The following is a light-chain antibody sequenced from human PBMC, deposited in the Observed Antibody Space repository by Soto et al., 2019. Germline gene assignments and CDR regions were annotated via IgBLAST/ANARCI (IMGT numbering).Light chain of an antibody. Sequence: QSVLTQPASVSGSPGQSITISCSGTSSDIGTYNHVAWFQQFPGKTPKLVIYSVSDRPSGVSYRFSGSKSGNTASLTIPGLEGHDGADYSSISNPVSGFYVLGPGTKVPAL. CDR3: ISNPVSGFYV. CDR1: SSDIGTYNH. CDR2: SVS. V-gene: IGLV2-14*01. J-gene: IGLJ1*01.